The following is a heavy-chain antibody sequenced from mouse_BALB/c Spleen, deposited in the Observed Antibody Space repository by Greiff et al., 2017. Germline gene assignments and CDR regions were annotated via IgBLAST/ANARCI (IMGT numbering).Heavy chain of an antibody. Sequence: VQLQQPGAELVKPGASVKLSCKASGYTFTSYYMYWVKQRPGQGLEWIGGINPSNGGTNFNEKFKSKATLTVDKSSSTAYMQLSSLTSEDSAVYYCTRSAYGYPMDYWGQGTSVTVSS. CDR3: TRSAYGYPMDY. J-gene: IGHJ4*01. V-gene: IGHV1S81*02. D-gene: IGHD1-2*01. CDR1: GYTFTSYY. CDR2: INPSNGGT.